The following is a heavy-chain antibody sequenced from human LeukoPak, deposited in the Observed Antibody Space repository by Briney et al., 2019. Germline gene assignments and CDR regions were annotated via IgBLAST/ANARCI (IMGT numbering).Heavy chain of an antibody. CDR2: IYPRDGST. CDR1: GYIFTSNY. Sequence: ASVKVSCKASGYIFTSNYIHWVRQAPGQGLEWMGMIYPRDGSTSYAQRFQDRVTVTRDTSTSTDHMELSGRRSEDTAVYYCARDQEGFDYWGQGTQVTVSS. V-gene: IGHV1-46*01. J-gene: IGHJ4*01. CDR3: ARDQEGFDY.